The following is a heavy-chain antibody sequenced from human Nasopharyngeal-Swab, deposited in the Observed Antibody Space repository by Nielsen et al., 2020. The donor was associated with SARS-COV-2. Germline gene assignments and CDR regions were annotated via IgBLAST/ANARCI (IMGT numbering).Heavy chain of an antibody. CDR2: IDSSGSIN. Sequence: GESLKTSCAAAGITISDFYMGGSRQAPGQGLGLVSYIDSSGSINHSEDFVKGRVTISRDNPKNSLELQMHSLRADDTAVYYCAGLGGWLQMIGYWGQGTQVTVSS. D-gene: IGHD5-24*01. CDR1: GITISDFY. CDR3: AGLGGWLQMIGY. V-gene: IGHV3-11*01. J-gene: IGHJ4*02.